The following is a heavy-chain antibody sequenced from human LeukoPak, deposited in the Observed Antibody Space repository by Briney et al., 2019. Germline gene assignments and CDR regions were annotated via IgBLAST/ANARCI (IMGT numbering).Heavy chain of an antibody. J-gene: IGHJ4*02. CDR3: ARGQGTVTTH. CDR2: INHSGSA. V-gene: IGHV4-34*01. Sequence: SETLSLTCAVSGGSFSGYYWTWIRQPPGKGLEWIGEINHSGSANYNPSLNSRVTISLDTSKNQFSLNLSSVTAADTAVYYCARGQGTVTTHWGQGTLVTVSS. CDR1: GGSFSGYY. D-gene: IGHD4-17*01.